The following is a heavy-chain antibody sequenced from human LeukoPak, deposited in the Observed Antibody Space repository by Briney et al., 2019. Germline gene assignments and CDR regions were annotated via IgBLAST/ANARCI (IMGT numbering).Heavy chain of an antibody. V-gene: IGHV4-59*01. CDR1: GGSISSYY. CDR3: ARIGGWEGSKYYYYYYMDV. CDR2: IYYSGST. J-gene: IGHJ6*03. Sequence: SETLSLTCTVSGGSISSYYWSWIRQPPGKGLEWIGYIYYSGSTSYNPSLKSRVTLSLDTSKTQFSLKLTSVTAADTAVYYCARIGGWEGSKYYYYYYMDVGGKGTTVTVSS. D-gene: IGHD1-26*01.